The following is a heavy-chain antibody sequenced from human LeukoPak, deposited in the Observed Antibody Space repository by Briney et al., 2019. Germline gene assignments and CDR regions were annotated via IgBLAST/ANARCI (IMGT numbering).Heavy chain of an antibody. Sequence: SETLSLTCTVSGGSISSYYWSWIRQPPGKGLEWIGYIYYSGSTNYNPSLKSRVTISVDTSKNQFSLKLSSATAADTAVYYCARVFRGSGFDPWGQGTLVTVSS. V-gene: IGHV4-59*01. J-gene: IGHJ5*02. CDR2: IYYSGST. D-gene: IGHD3-16*01. CDR1: GGSISSYY. CDR3: ARVFRGSGFDP.